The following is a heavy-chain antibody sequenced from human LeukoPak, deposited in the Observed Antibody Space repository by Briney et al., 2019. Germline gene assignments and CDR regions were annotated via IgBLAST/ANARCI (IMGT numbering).Heavy chain of an antibody. CDR2: IYHSGST. V-gene: IGHV4-4*02. CDR1: GGSISSSNW. D-gene: IGHD6-13*01. Sequence: SETLSLTCAVSGGSISSSNWWSWVRQPPGKGPEWIGEIYHSGSTNYNPSLKSQVTISVDKSKNQFSLKLSSVTAADTAVYYCARDQGVGIAAAASYNWIDPWGQGTLVTVSS. J-gene: IGHJ5*02. CDR3: ARDQGVGIAAAASYNWIDP.